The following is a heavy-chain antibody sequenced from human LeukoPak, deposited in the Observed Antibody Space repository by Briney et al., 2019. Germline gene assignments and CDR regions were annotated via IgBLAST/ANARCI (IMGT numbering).Heavy chain of an antibody. CDR1: GFTFSSYS. V-gene: IGHV3-21*04. CDR2: ISSSSSYI. D-gene: IGHD3-22*01. Sequence: AGGSLRLSCAASGFTFSSYSMNWVRQAPGKGLEWVSSISSSSSYIYYADSVKGRFTISRDNAKNSLYLQMNSLRAEDTAVYYCARDSNYDTSGHYYWGQGTLVTVSS. J-gene: IGHJ4*02. CDR3: ARDSNYDTSGHYY.